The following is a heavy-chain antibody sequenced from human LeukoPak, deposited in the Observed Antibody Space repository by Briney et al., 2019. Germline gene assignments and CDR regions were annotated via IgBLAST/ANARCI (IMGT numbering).Heavy chain of an antibody. J-gene: IGHJ3*02. CDR2: IYHSGST. Sequence: SETLSLTCAVSGGSISSGGYSWSWIRQPPGKGLEWIGYIYHSGSTYYNPSLNSRVTISIDRSKNQFSLKLNSVTAADTAVYYCARGQTAIANENAFDIWGQGTMVTVSS. CDR1: GGSISSGGYS. CDR3: ARGQTAIANENAFDI. V-gene: IGHV4-30-2*01. D-gene: IGHD5-18*01.